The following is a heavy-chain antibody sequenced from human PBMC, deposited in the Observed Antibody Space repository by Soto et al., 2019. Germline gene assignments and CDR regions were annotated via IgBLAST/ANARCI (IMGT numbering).Heavy chain of an antibody. J-gene: IGHJ4*02. CDR1: GGSISSGDYY. CDR3: AREGGYSSSSLLAY. Sequence: SETLSLTCTVSGGSISSGDYYWSWIRQPPGKGLEWIGYIYYSGSTYYNPSLKSRVTISVDTSKNQFSLKLSSVIAADTAVYYCAREGGYSSSSLLAYWGQGTLVTVSS. CDR2: IYYSGST. D-gene: IGHD6-6*01. V-gene: IGHV4-30-4*01.